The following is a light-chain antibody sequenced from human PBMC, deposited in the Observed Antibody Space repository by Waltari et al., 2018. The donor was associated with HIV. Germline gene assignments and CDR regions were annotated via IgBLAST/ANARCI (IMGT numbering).Light chain of an antibody. CDR2: GKN. Sequence: SSELTQDPAVSVALGQTVRITFPGDSLRSYYASRYQQKPGQAPVLVIYGKNNRPSGIPDRFSGSSSGNTASLTITGAQAEDEADYYCNSRDSSGNLYVFGTGTKVTVL. J-gene: IGLJ1*01. V-gene: IGLV3-19*01. CDR3: NSRDSSGNLYV. CDR1: SLRSYY.